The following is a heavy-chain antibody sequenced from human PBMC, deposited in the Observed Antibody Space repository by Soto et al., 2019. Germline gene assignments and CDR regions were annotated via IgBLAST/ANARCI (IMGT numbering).Heavy chain of an antibody. V-gene: IGHV5-51*01. D-gene: IGHD3-22*01. CDR2: IYPGDSDT. J-gene: IGHJ4*02. CDR3: ATLTPYYYDSSGYD. CDR1: GYSFTSYC. Sequence: WESLKMSRQACGYSFTSYCPRCVRQMPGKCLEWMGIIYPGDSDTRYSPSFQGQVTISADKSISTAYLQWSSLKASDTAMYYCATLTPYYYDSSGYDWGQGTLVTLS.